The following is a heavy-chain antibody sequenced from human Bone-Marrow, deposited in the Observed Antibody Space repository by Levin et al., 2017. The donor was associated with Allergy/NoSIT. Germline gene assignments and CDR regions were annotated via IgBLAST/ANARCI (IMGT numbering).Heavy chain of an antibody. CDR1: GGSMDSYY. Sequence: SQTLSLTCTVSGGSMDSYYWSWIRQTPGKGLEWIGYIYYKGSTNYNPSLTGRVTMSVDTSKAQFSLKLTSMTAADTAVYYCARGGGTSGWYGWYFDLWGRGTLVTVSS. CDR3: ARGGGTSGWYGWYFDL. CDR2: IYYKGST. J-gene: IGHJ2*01. D-gene: IGHD6-19*01. V-gene: IGHV4-59*12.